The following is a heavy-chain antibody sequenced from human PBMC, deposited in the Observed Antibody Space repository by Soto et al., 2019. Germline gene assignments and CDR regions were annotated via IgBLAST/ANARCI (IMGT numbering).Heavy chain of an antibody. CDR1: GFSLSTSGVG. CDR2: IYWDDVQ. V-gene: IGHV2-5*02. D-gene: IGHD2-15*01. J-gene: IGHJ4*02. CDR3: AHSPCSGGTCYLFDY. Sequence: SGPTLVNPTETLTLTCTISGFSLSTSGVGVGWIRQPPGKSLEWLALIYWDDVQRYSPSLKTRLTITKDTSRSQVVLTMTNMDPVDTATYYCAHSPCSGGTCYLFDYRGQGTLVTVSS.